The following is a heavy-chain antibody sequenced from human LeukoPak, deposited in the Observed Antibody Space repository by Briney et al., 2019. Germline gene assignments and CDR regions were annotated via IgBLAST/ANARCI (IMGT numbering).Heavy chain of an antibody. D-gene: IGHD3-9*01. CDR3: ARGERYFDWLPNYYYYMDV. Sequence: GASVTVSCKASGYTFTIYDINWVRQATGQGLEWMGWMNPNSGNTGYAQKFQGRVTITRNTSISTAYMELSSLRSEDTAVYYCARGERYFDWLPNYYYYMDVWGKGTTVTVSS. CDR2: MNPNSGNT. CDR1: GYTFTIYD. J-gene: IGHJ6*03. V-gene: IGHV1-8*03.